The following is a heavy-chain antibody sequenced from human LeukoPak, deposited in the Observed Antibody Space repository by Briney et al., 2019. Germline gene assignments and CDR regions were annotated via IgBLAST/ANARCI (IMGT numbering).Heavy chain of an antibody. J-gene: IGHJ4*02. Sequence: SQTLSLTCTVSGGSVSGGNYYWSWIRQPPGKGLEWIGFMSNSGHTDSIPSLKSRVTISVDTSKNQFSLNLISVTAADTAVYFCARVSAAGTGPDYWGQGTLVTVSS. CDR2: MSNSGHT. CDR1: GGSVSGGNYY. CDR3: ARVSAAGTGPDY. V-gene: IGHV4-61*01. D-gene: IGHD6-13*01.